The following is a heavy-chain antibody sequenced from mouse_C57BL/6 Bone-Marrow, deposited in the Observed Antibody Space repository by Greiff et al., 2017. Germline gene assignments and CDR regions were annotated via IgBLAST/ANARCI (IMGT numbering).Heavy chain of an antibody. Sequence: EVQVVESGGGLVKPGGSLKLSCAASGFTFSDYGMHWVRQAPEKGLEWVAYISSGSSTIYYADTVKGRFTISRDNAKNTLFLQMTSLRSEDTAMYYCASQFTTVVARYAMDYWGQGTSVTVSS. CDR1: GFTFSDYG. CDR3: ASQFTTVVARYAMDY. J-gene: IGHJ4*01. D-gene: IGHD1-1*01. CDR2: ISSGSSTI. V-gene: IGHV5-17*01.